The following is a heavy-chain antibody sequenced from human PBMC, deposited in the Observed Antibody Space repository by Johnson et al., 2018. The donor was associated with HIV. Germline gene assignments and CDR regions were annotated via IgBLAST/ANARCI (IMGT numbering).Heavy chain of an antibody. J-gene: IGHJ3*02. CDR3: TTEAYSSSSAAVDI. Sequence: VQLVESGGGLVKPGGSLRLSCAASGFTFSNAWMSWVRQAPGKGLEWVGRIKSKTDGGTTDYAAPVKGRFTISRDDSKNTLYLQMNSLKTEDTAVYYCTTEAYSSSSAAVDIWGQGTMVTVSS. V-gene: IGHV3-15*01. D-gene: IGHD6-6*01. CDR2: IKSKTDGGTT. CDR1: GFTFSNAW.